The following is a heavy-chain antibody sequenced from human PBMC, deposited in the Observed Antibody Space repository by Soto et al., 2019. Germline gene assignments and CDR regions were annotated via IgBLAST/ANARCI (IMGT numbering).Heavy chain of an antibody. D-gene: IGHD1-7*01. Sequence: GGSLRLSCAASGFTFSSYAMSWVRQAPGKGLEWVSAISGSGGSTYYADSVKGRFTISRDNSKNTLYLQMNSLRAEDTAVYYCAARGDWNYFSYYYGMDVWGQGTTVTVSS. CDR2: ISGSGGST. J-gene: IGHJ6*02. V-gene: IGHV3-23*01. CDR3: AARGDWNYFSYYYGMDV. CDR1: GFTFSSYA.